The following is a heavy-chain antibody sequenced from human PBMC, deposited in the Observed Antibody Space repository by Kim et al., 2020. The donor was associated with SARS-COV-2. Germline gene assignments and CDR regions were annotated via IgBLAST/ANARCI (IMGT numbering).Heavy chain of an antibody. CDR3: ARITVTQAFRSSVNWFDP. D-gene: IGHD4-17*01. J-gene: IGHJ5*02. CDR2: INHSGST. CDR1: GGSFSGYY. Sequence: SETLSLTCAVYGGSFSGYYWSWIRQPPGKGLEWIGEINHSGSTNYNPSLKSRVTISVDTSKNQFSLKLSSVTAADTAVYYCARITVTQAFRSSVNWFDPWGQGTLVTVSS. V-gene: IGHV4-34*01.